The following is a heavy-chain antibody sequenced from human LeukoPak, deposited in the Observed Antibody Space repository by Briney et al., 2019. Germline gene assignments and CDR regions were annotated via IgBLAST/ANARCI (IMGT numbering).Heavy chain of an antibody. CDR3: ARSLRYNWNNADPGWCDP. D-gene: IGHD1/OR15-1a*01. Sequence: TGESLKISCTGSGYSFTSYWIGWVRQMPGKGLEWMEIIYPGDSDTRYSPSFQGQVTISADKSISTAYLQWSSLKASDTAMYYCARSLRYNWNNADPGWCDPWGQGTLVTVSS. J-gene: IGHJ5*02. CDR1: GYSFTSYW. CDR2: IYPGDSDT. V-gene: IGHV5-51*01.